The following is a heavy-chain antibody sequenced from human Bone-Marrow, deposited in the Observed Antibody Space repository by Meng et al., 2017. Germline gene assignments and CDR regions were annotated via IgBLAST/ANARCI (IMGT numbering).Heavy chain of an antibody. Sequence: GGSLRLSCGASGFNFGDYQMHWVRQSPGKGLEWISRIVSDGGITNYADSVKGRFTISRDNAKSTLYLQMNSLGADDTAVYYCARDLGWVLFDYWGQGALVTVSS. CDR1: GFNFGDYQ. V-gene: IGHV3-74*01. D-gene: IGHD3-3*01. CDR2: IVSDGGIT. J-gene: IGHJ4*02. CDR3: ARDLGWVLFDY.